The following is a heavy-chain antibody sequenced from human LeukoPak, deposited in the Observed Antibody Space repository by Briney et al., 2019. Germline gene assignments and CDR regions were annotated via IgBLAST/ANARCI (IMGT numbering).Heavy chain of an antibody. V-gene: IGHV3-21*01. D-gene: IGHD6-13*01. CDR2: ISSSSSYI. CDR1: GFTFSSYS. Sequence: GGSLRLSCAASGFTFSSYSMNWVRQAPGKGLGWVSSISSSSSYIYYADSVKGRFTISRDNAKNSLYLQMNSLRAEDTAVYYCARDLGSSWYIWGQGTLVTVSS. J-gene: IGHJ4*02. CDR3: ARDLGSSWYI.